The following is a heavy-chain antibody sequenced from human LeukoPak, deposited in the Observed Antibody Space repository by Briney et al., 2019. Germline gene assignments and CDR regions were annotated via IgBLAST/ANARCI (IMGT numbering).Heavy chain of an antibody. CDR3: ARWGPNLKRFWSGYYKGVSDY. CDR1: GGSISSSSYY. V-gene: IGHV4-39*07. Sequence: SETLSLTCTVSGGSISSSSYYWGWIRQPPGKGLEWIGSIYYSGSTYYNPSLKSRVTISVDTSKNQFSLKLSSVTAADTAVYYCARWGPNLKRFWSGYYKGVSDYWGQGTLVTVSS. J-gene: IGHJ4*02. D-gene: IGHD3-3*01. CDR2: IYYSGST.